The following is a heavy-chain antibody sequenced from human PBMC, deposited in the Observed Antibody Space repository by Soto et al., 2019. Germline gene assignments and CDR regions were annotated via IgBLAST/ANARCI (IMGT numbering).Heavy chain of an antibody. CDR2: IIPIFGTA. J-gene: IGHJ6*02. CDR1: GGTFSSYA. Sequence: QVQLVQSGAEVKKPGSSVKVSCKASGGTFSSYAISWVRQAPGQGLEWMGGIIPIFGTANYAQKFQGRVTITADESTSTAYMELSSLRSEDTAVYYCARGYCSSTSCYIAHYYYYYGMAVWGQGTTVTVSS. CDR3: ARGYCSSTSCYIAHYYYYYGMAV. V-gene: IGHV1-69*01. D-gene: IGHD2-2*02.